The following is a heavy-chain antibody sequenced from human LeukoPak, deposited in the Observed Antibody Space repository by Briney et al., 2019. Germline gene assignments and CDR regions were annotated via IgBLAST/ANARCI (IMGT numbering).Heavy chain of an antibody. Sequence: SETLSLTCTVSGGSISSSSYYWGWIRQPPGKGLEWIGTIYYSGSTYYKPSLKSRVTISVDTPKNQFSLKLSSVTAADTAVYYCARGVVAGIHWFDPWGRGTLVTVSS. CDR3: ARGVVAGIHWFDP. CDR2: IYYSGST. CDR1: GGSISSSSYY. J-gene: IGHJ5*02. D-gene: IGHD6-19*01. V-gene: IGHV4-39*07.